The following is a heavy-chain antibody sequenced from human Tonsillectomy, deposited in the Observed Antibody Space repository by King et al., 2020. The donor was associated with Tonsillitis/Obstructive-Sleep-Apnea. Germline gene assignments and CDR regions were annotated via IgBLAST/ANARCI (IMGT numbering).Heavy chain of an antibody. D-gene: IGHD3-3*01. V-gene: IGHV3-33*01. CDR3: ARGWSGNSASFDY. Sequence: VQLVESGGGVVQPGRSLRLSCAAAGFTFSTYGMHWVRQAPGKGLEWVAVIWYDGSKKYYADSVKGRFTISRDNSKNTLYVEVNSLRAEDTAVYYFARGWSGNSASFDYWGQGTLVTVSS. J-gene: IGHJ4*02. CDR1: GFTFSTYG. CDR2: IWYDGSKK.